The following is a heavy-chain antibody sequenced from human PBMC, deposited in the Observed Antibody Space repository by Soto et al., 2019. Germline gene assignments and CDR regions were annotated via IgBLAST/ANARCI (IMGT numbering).Heavy chain of an antibody. Sequence: GSLRLSCAASGFTFNTYAMSWVRQAPGKGLEWVSIISGSGGSTYYADSVKGRFTISRDNSKNTLYLQMNSLRAEDTAVYYCAKDRGRWLQLSFFDYWGQGTLVTVSS. J-gene: IGHJ4*02. D-gene: IGHD5-12*01. CDR1: GFTFNTYA. CDR2: ISGSGGST. CDR3: AKDRGRWLQLSFFDY. V-gene: IGHV3-23*01.